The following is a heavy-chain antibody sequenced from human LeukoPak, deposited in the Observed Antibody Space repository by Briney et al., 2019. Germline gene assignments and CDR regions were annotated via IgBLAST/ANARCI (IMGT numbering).Heavy chain of an antibody. V-gene: IGHV3-11*04. Sequence: GGSLRLSCAASGFTFSDYYMSWIRQAPGKGLEWVSYISSGGSTMYYVDSVKGRFTISRDNAKNSLYLQMNSLRAEDTAVYYCARREDSSSSVDYWGQGTLVTVSS. CDR1: GFTFSDYY. J-gene: IGHJ4*02. D-gene: IGHD6-6*01. CDR2: ISSGGSTM. CDR3: ARREDSSSSVDY.